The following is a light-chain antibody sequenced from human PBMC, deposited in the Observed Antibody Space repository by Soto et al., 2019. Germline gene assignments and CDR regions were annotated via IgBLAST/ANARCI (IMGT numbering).Light chain of an antibody. CDR3: QHYNSYSALT. V-gene: IGKV1-5*03. J-gene: IGKJ4*01. CDR2: KAS. CDR1: QTISSW. Sequence: DIQMTQSPSTLSGSVGGRVTITCRASQTISSWLAWYQQKPGKAPKLLIYKASTLKSGVPSRFSGSGSGTEFTLTISSLQPDDFATYYCQHYNSYSALTFGGGTKVDIK.